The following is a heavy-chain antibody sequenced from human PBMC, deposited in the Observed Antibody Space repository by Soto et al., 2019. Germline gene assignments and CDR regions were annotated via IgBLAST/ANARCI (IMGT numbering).Heavy chain of an antibody. CDR2: IYYSGST. D-gene: IGHD3-10*01. CDR1: GGSISSYY. J-gene: IGHJ3*02. CDR3: ASLPFYYGSGNSRGAFDI. V-gene: IGHV4-59*08. Sequence: SETLSLTCTVSGGSISSYYWSWIRQPPGKGLEWIGYIYYSGSTNYNPSLKSRVTISVDTSKNQFSLKLSSVTAADTAVFYCASLPFYYGSGNSRGAFDIWGQGKMFTVSS.